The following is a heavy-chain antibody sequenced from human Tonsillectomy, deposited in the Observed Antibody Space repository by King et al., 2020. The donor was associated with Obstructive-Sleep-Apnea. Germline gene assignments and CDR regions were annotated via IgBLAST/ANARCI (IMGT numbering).Heavy chain of an antibody. Sequence: VQLVESGGGLVQPGRSLRLSCTASGFTFGDYAMSWFRQAPGKGLEWVGFIRSKAYGGTTEYAASVKGRFTISRDDSKSIAYLPMNSLKTEDTAVYYCTRGEGYSGYDYPYWGQGTLVTVSS. V-gene: IGHV3-49*03. D-gene: IGHD5-12*01. CDR1: GFTFGDYA. J-gene: IGHJ4*02. CDR2: IRSKAYGGTT. CDR3: TRGEGYSGYDYPY.